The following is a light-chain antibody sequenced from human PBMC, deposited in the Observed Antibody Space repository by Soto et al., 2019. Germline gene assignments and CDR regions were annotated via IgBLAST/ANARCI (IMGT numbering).Light chain of an antibody. CDR3: QQYGSSPTWT. Sequence: EIVMTQSPATLSVSPGERATLSCRASQSVSSYLAWYQQKPGQAPRLPIYDASTRATGIPVRFSGSGSGTEFTLTISSLQSEDFGVYYCQQYGSSPTWTFGQGTKVDIK. V-gene: IGKV3-15*01. CDR2: DAS. CDR1: QSVSSY. J-gene: IGKJ1*01.